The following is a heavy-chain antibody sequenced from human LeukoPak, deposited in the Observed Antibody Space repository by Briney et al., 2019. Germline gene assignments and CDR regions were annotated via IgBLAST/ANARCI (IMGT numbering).Heavy chain of an antibody. D-gene: IGHD2-21*01. J-gene: IGHJ4*02. Sequence: GGSLRLTCAASGFTFSSYAMSWVRQAPGKGLEWVSAISGSGGSTYYADSVKGRITISRDTSKNTLSLQVNCLRGDDTAVYFCAIAGGLWQIDYWGQGTLVTVSS. CDR3: AIAGGLWQIDY. V-gene: IGHV3-23*01. CDR2: ISGSGGST. CDR1: GFTFSSYA.